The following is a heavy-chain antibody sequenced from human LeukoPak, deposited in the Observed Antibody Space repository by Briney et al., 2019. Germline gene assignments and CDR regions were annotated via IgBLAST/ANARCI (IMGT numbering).Heavy chain of an antibody. D-gene: IGHD2-2*01. CDR1: GYTFTSYG. CDR2: ISAYNGNT. J-gene: IGHJ5*02. CDR3: ARDREIVVVPAAHNWFDP. Sequence: GASVKVSCKASGYTFTSYGISWVRQAPGQGLEWMGWISAYNGNTNYAQKLQGRVTMTTDTSTSTAYMELRSLRSDDTAVYYCARDREIVVVPAAHNWFDPWGQGTLVTVSS. V-gene: IGHV1-18*01.